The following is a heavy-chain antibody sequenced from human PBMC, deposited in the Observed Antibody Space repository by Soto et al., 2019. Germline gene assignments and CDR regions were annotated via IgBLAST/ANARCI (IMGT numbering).Heavy chain of an antibody. D-gene: IGHD4-4*01. J-gene: IGHJ6*02. CDR3: ARHLSNFRYYYYAMDV. CDR2: IYPGDSDT. Sequence: GESLKISCKGSGYTFTDYWIGWVRQLPGKGLEWMGIIYPGDSDTRYCPSFQGHVTITVDKSTSTAYLQWNTLKASDTAMYYCARHLSNFRYYYYAMDVWGQGTTVPVSS. CDR1: GYTFTDYW. V-gene: IGHV5-51*01.